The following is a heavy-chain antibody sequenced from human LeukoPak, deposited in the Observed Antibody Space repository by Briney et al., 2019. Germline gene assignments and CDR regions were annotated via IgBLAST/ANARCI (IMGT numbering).Heavy chain of an antibody. CDR3: ARDRGTTSVFDY. Sequence: PGGSLRLSCAASGFTFSSYEMNWLRQAPGKGLEWVSYISSSGSTIYYADSVKGRFTISRDNAKNSLYLQMNSLRAEDTAVYYCARDRGTTSVFDYWGQGTLVTVSS. CDR1: GFTFSSYE. D-gene: IGHD1-14*01. CDR2: ISSSGSTI. J-gene: IGHJ4*02. V-gene: IGHV3-48*03.